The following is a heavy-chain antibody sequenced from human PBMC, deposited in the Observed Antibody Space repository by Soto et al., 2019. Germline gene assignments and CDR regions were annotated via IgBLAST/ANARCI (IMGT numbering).Heavy chain of an antibody. V-gene: IGHV3-23*01. CDR2: LPEIGTNT. J-gene: IGHJ4*02. D-gene: IGHD1-26*01. Sequence: GSLRLSCAASGFTFSNYGMSWVRQAPGKGLEWVSALPEIGTNTYYADSVKGRFTISRDNSKNTLFLQINNLRAGDTAVYYCAKKSGVGATWYFDYWGQGTLVTVSS. CDR3: AKKSGVGATWYFDY. CDR1: GFTFSNYG.